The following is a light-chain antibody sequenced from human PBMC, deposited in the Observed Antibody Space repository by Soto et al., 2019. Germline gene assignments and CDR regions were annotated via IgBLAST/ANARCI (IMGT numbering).Light chain of an antibody. CDR3: QQYNNWPVT. Sequence: EIVMTQSPATLSVSPGERATLSCRASQSVGDKLAWYQQKPGQAPTLLMYDVSTRATDTAARFSGSGSGTDFTLTISSLQSEDFVVYYCQQYNNWPVTFGGGTKVDIK. CDR1: QSVGDK. J-gene: IGKJ4*01. V-gene: IGKV3-15*01. CDR2: DVS.